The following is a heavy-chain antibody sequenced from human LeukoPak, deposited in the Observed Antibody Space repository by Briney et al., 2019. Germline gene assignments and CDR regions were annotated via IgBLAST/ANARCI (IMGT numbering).Heavy chain of an antibody. CDR3: ATRGNSPIEFGGWLLYGGEYYFDY. V-gene: IGHV1-24*01. J-gene: IGHJ4*02. Sequence: GASVKVSCKVSGYTLTELSMHWVRQAPGKGLEWMGGFDPEDGETIYAQKFQGRVTMTEDTSTDTAYMELSSLRSEDTAVYYCATRGNSPIEFGGWLLYGGEYYFDYWGQGTLVTVSS. D-gene: IGHD3-3*01. CDR2: FDPEDGET. CDR1: GYTLTELS.